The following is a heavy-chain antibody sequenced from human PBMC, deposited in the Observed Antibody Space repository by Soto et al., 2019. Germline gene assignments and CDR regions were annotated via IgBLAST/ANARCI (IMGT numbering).Heavy chain of an antibody. CDR3: ATIPATTILTDY. CDR2: IYYSGST. D-gene: IGHD2-2*02. CDR1: GGSITSSYY. J-gene: IGHJ4*02. V-gene: IGHV4-39*01. Sequence: QLQLQESGPGLVKPSETLSLTCTVSGGSITSSYYWGWIRQPPGKGLEWIGSIYYSGSTYYNPSLKCRVTISVDTSKNPFSLKLSSVTAADTAVYYCATIPATTILTDYWGQGTLVTVSS.